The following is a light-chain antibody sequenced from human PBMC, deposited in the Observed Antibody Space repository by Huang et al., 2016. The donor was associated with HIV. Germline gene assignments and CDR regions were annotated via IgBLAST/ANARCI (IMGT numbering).Light chain of an antibody. J-gene: IGKJ4*01. CDR2: DSS. CDR3: QLRSTWPGDT. CDR1: QTVSSY. V-gene: IGKV3-11*01. Sequence: EIVLTQSPATLSLSPGERATLSCRASQTVSSYLAWYQQKPGQAPSLLIYDSSNRATGIPARFSGSGSGTDFTLTISSLEPEDVAVYYCQLRSTWPGDTFGGGTKVEIK.